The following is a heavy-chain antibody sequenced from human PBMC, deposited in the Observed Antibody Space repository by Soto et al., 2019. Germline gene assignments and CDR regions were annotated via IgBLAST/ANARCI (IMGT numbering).Heavy chain of an antibody. CDR2: IYYSGST. CDR1: GGSISSYY. J-gene: IGHJ4*02. CDR3: ARLGYDILPVYYGGYFDY. D-gene: IGHD3-9*01. V-gene: IGHV4-59*01. Sequence: SETLSLTCTVSGGSISSYYWSWIRQPPGKGLEWIGYIYYSGSTNYNPSLKSRVTISVDTSKNQFSLKLSSVTAADTAVYYCARLGYDILPVYYGGYFDYWGRGTLVTVSS.